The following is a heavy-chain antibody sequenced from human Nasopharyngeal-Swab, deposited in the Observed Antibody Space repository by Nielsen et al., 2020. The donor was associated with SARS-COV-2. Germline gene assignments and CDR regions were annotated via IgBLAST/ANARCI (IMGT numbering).Heavy chain of an antibody. CDR2: IRGDTYTI. CDR1: GFTFNDYP. V-gene: IGHV3-48*02. Sequence: GGSLRLSCVASGFTFNDYPMNWVRQAPGKGLEWVSHIRGDTYTIRYADSVKGRFTISRDTAKHSLYLEMNSLRDEDTAMYYCGKDDQFGFDIWGQGTMVTVSS. CDR3: GKDDQFGFDI. J-gene: IGHJ3*02. D-gene: IGHD3-16*01.